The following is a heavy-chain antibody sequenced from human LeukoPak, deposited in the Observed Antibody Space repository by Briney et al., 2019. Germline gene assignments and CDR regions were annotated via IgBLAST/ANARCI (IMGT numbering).Heavy chain of an antibody. V-gene: IGHV1-18*01. Sequence: ASVKVSCKASGCTFTSYGISWVRQAPGQGLEWMGWISAYNGDTNYAQKFQGRVTMTTDTSTSTVYIELRSLTSDDTAAYYCAREWWGYDVLTGDNWFDPWGQGTLVTVSS. D-gene: IGHD3-9*01. CDR3: AREWWGYDVLTGDNWFDP. CDR1: GCTFTSYG. CDR2: ISAYNGDT. J-gene: IGHJ5*02.